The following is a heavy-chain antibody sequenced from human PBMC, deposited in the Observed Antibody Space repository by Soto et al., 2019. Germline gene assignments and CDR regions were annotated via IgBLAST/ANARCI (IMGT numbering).Heavy chain of an antibody. CDR2: IIPIFGTA. D-gene: IGHD3-22*01. V-gene: IGHV1-69*06. CDR3: AXVLYYYDSSGYLSWFDP. Sequence: GASVKVSCKASGGTFSSYAISWVRQAPGQGLEWMGGIIPIFGTANYAQKFQGRVTITADKSTSTAYMELSSLRSEDTAVYYCAXVLYYYDSSGYLSWFDPWGQGTLVTVSS. J-gene: IGHJ5*02. CDR1: GGTFSSYA.